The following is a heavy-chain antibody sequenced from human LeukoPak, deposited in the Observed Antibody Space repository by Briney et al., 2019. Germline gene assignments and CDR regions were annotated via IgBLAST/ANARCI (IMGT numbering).Heavy chain of an antibody. CDR1: GFTFSSYA. CDR3: ARGDQVRYFDWYPHFDY. J-gene: IGHJ4*02. V-gene: IGHV1-3*01. CDR2: INAGNGNT. Sequence: GGSLRLSCAASGFTFSSYAMHWVRQAPGQRLEWMGWINAGNGNTKYSQKFQGRVTITRDTSASTAYMELSSLRSEDTAVYYCARGDQVRYFDWYPHFDYWGQGTLVTVSS. D-gene: IGHD3-9*01.